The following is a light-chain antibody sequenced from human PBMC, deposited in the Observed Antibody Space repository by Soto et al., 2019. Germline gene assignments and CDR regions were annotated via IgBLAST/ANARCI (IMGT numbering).Light chain of an antibody. V-gene: IGLV2-14*01. J-gene: IGLJ1*01. CDR1: SSDVGGFNY. CDR2: EVS. Sequence: QSALSQPASVCGSPGQSITISCTATSSDVGGFNYVSWVQQHPGKAPKLMIYEVSNRPSGVSNRFSGSKSGNTASLNISGLQAEDEADYYCSSYTSISTYVFGTGTKVTVL. CDR3: SSYTSISTYV.